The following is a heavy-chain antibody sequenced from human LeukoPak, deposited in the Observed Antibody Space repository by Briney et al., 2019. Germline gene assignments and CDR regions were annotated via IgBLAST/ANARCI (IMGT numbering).Heavy chain of an antibody. J-gene: IGHJ4*02. CDR2: IYYSGST. D-gene: IGHD3-22*01. CDR3: ARSPSLYYYDSSGYLDY. CDR1: GGSISSGGYY. V-gene: IGHV4-61*08. Sequence: SETLSLTCTVSGGSISSGGYYWSWIRQHPGKGLEWIGYIYYSGSTYYNPSLKSRVTISVDTSKNQFSLKLSSVTAADTAVYYCARSPSLYYYDSSGYLDYWGQGTLVTVSS.